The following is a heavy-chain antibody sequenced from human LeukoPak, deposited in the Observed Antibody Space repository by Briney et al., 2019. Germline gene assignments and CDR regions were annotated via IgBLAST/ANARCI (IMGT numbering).Heavy chain of an antibody. CDR3: ARGKYQLDY. D-gene: IGHD2-2*01. CDR2: IYHSGCT. V-gene: IGHV4-30-2*01. CDR1: GGSNNSGGYS. Sequence: SQTLSLTCAVSGGSNNSGGYSRSSLRQPPEKVREWNGYIYHSGCTHYNPSLKSRVTISVDTSKNQFSLKLSSVTAADTAVYYCARGKYQLDYWGQGTLVTVSS. J-gene: IGHJ4*02.